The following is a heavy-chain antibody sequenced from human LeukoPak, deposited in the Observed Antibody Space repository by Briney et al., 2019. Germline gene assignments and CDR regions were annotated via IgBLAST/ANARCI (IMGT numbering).Heavy chain of an antibody. CDR2: IYYSGST. Sequence: PSETLSLTCTVSGGSISSYYWSWIRQPPGKGLEWIGYIYYSGSTNYNPSLKSRVTISVDTSKNQFSLKLSSVTAADTAVYYCARVAGPNNLFDYWGQGTLVTVSS. CDR3: ARVAGPNNLFDY. CDR1: GGSISSYY. J-gene: IGHJ4*02. D-gene: IGHD6-19*01. V-gene: IGHV4-59*01.